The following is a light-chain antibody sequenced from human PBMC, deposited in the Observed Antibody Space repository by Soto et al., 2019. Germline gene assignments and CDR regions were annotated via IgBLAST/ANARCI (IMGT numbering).Light chain of an antibody. J-gene: IGLJ2*01. CDR3: CSYAGSFTFVI. CDR2: DVT. Sequence: QSALTQPRSVSGSPGQSVTISCTGTSNDVGGYNHVSWYQQHPGKAPKFMIYDVTKRPSGVPDRFSGSKSGNTASLTISELQAEYEADYYCCSYAGSFTFVIFGGGTKLTVL. V-gene: IGLV2-11*01. CDR1: SNDVGGYNH.